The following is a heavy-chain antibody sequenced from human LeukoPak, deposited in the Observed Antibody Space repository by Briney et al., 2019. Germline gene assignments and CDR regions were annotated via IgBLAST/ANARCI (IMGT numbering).Heavy chain of an antibody. CDR2: IYYSGST. Sequence: SETLSLTCTVSGGSISSYYWSWIRQPPGKGLEWIGYIYYSGSTNYNPSLESRVTISVDTSKNQFSLKLTSVTAADTTVYYCALGSTGAFDPWGQGTLVTVSS. CDR3: ALGSTGAFDP. V-gene: IGHV4-59*01. D-gene: IGHD2-15*01. J-gene: IGHJ5*02. CDR1: GGSISSYY.